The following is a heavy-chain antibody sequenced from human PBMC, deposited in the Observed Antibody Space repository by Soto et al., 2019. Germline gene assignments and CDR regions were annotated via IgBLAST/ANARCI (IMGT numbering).Heavy chain of an antibody. Sequence: QVQLQESGPGLVKPSETRSLSCTVSGGSISFYYWSWIRQPPGKGLEWIGYIYYSGTTNYNPSLKSRVTISVDTSKNQFSLNLSSVTAADTAVYYCARTYGGNTFDFWGQGTLVTVSS. CDR3: ARTYGGNTFDF. J-gene: IGHJ4*02. V-gene: IGHV4-59*01. CDR2: IYYSGTT. CDR1: GGSISFYY. D-gene: IGHD4-17*01.